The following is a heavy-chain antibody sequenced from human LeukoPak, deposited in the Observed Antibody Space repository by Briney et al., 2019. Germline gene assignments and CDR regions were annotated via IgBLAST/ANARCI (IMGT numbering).Heavy chain of an antibody. V-gene: IGHV3-11*01. CDR3: ARAAGWFDP. Sequence: GFLRLSCAASGFTFSDYYMTWIRQAPGKGLEWVSYISSSSNNIHYANSVRGRFTISRDNAKNSVYLQMNSLRAEDTAIYYCARAAGWFDPWGQGTLVTVSS. CDR1: GFTFSDYY. CDR2: ISSSSNNI. J-gene: IGHJ5*02.